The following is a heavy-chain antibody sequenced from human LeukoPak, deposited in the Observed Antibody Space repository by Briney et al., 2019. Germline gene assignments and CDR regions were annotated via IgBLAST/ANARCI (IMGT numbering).Heavy chain of an antibody. CDR3: AGEPRLLDP. J-gene: IGHJ5*02. V-gene: IGHV4-59*02. D-gene: IGHD5-18*01. CDR2: IHYSGDI. CDR1: GASATSSY. Sequence: PSETLSLTCTISGASATSSYWTWVRQPPGKGLEFIGYIHYSGDINYNPSLRGRVTMSLDTSKNHVSLTWSSVTAEDTALYHCAGEPRLLDPWGLGTLVTVSS.